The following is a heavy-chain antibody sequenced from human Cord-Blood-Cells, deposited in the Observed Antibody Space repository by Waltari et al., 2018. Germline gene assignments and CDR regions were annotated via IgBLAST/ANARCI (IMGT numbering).Heavy chain of an antibody. V-gene: IGHV4-39*01. J-gene: IGHJ4*02. D-gene: IGHD2-8*01. Sequence: QLQLQESGPGLVKPSETLSLTCTVSGGSISSGSYYWGWIRQPPGKGLEWIGSIYYSGSTYYNPSLKSRVTISVDTSKNQFSLKLSSVTAADTAVYYCARHGGWDVLMVYAIDYWGQGTLVTVSS. CDR2: IYYSGST. CDR1: GGSISSGSYY. CDR3: ARHGGWDVLMVYAIDY.